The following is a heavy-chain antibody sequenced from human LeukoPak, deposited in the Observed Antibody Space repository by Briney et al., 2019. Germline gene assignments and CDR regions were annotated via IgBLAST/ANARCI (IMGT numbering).Heavy chain of an antibody. J-gene: IGHJ4*02. CDR3: ARDATSEWELLN. Sequence: ASVKXSCKASGYTFTGYYMHWVRQAPGQGLEWMGRINPNSGGTNYVQKFQGRVTITRDTSISTAYMDLSGLTSDDTAVYYCARDATSEWELLNWGQGTLVTVSS. V-gene: IGHV1-2*06. D-gene: IGHD1-26*01. CDR1: GYTFTGYY. CDR2: INPNSGGT.